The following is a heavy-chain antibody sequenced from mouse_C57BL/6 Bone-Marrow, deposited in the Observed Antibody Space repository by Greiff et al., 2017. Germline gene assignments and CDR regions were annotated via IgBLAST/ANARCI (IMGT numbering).Heavy chain of an antibody. Sequence: QVQLQQPGAELVKPGASVKLSCKASGYTFTSYWMHWVKQRPGRGLEWIGRIDPNSGGTKYNEKFKSKATLTVDKPSSTAYMQLRSLTSEDSAVYYCARIDYYGSSYGNYAMDYWGQGTSVTVSS. CDR2: IDPNSGGT. CDR3: ARIDYYGSSYGNYAMDY. J-gene: IGHJ4*01. D-gene: IGHD1-1*01. CDR1: GYTFTSYW. V-gene: IGHV1-72*01.